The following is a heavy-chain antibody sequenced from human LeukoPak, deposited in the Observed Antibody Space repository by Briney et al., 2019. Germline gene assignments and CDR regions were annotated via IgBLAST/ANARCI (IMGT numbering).Heavy chain of an antibody. Sequence: GASVKVSCKASGYTFTGYYIHWLRQAPGQGLEWMGWINPNSGGTNYAPKFQGPVTMSSDTSITTAYMELNRLISDDTAVYYCARTKPPCTSCLLLDYWGQGTLVTVSS. CDR1: GYTFTGYY. CDR3: ARTKPPCTSCLLLDY. CDR2: INPNSGGT. D-gene: IGHD2-2*01. J-gene: IGHJ4*02. V-gene: IGHV1-2*02.